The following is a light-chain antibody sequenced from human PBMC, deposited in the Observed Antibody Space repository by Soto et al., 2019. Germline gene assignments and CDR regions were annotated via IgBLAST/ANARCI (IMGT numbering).Light chain of an antibody. CDR3: QPCSNGPPGYT. CDR2: DAS. J-gene: IGKJ2*01. Sequence: EIVLTQSPATLSLSPGERATLSCRASQSVSSYLAWYQQKPGQAPRLLIYDASNMATGIPARFSCSGSGTDFTPTISSLEPEDFAVYSCQPCSNGPPGYTFGQGTKLEIK. CDR1: QSVSSY. V-gene: IGKV3-11*01.